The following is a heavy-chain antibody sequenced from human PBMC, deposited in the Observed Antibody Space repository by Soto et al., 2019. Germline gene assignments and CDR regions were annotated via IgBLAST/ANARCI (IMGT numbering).Heavy chain of an antibody. CDR2: INVDNGNT. D-gene: IGHD2-8*01. V-gene: IGHV1-3*01. CDR1: GYTFTNYA. Sequence: GASVKVSCKASGYTFTNYALHWVRQVPGQRLEWMGWINVDNGNTKYSQRFQGRVTFTRDTSASTAYMELSRLRAEDTAVYYCARELIVSGGYYQYGMDVWGQGTTVTVSS. CDR3: ARELIVSGGYYQYGMDV. J-gene: IGHJ6*02.